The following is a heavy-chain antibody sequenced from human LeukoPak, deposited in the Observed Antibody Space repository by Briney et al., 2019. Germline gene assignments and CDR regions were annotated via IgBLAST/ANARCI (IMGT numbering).Heavy chain of an antibody. D-gene: IGHD3-9*01. V-gene: IGHV4-59*01. J-gene: IGHJ6*02. Sequence: PSETLSLTCTVSGGSISSYYWSWIRQPPGKGLEWIGYIYYSGSTNYNPSLKSRVTISVDTSKNQFSLKLSSVTAADTAVYYCARAALGEYDILTGYSGYYYYGMDVWGQGTTVTVSS. CDR3: ARAALGEYDILTGYSGYYYYGMDV. CDR1: GGSISSYY. CDR2: IYYSGST.